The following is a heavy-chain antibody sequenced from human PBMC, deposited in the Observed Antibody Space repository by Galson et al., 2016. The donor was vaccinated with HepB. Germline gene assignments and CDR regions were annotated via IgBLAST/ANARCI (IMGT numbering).Heavy chain of an antibody. CDR3: ARVGIGSSWYFDY. Sequence: SLRLSCAASGFTFGDYGMHWVRQAPGKGPEWVGVVSFNGKVQYYADSVKGRFTISRDNAKKSLYLQMNSLRAEDTAVYYCARVGIGSSWYFDYWGQGTLVTVSS. J-gene: IGHJ4*02. CDR2: VSFNGKVQ. V-gene: IGHV3-30*03. D-gene: IGHD6-13*01. CDR1: GFTFGDYG.